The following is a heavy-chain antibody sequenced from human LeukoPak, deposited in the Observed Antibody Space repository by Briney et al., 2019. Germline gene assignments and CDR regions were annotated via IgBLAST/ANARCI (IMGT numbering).Heavy chain of an antibody. CDR1: AFTFSNYW. V-gene: IGHV3-7*01. CDR3: ARDQGSMIVVRTSNCYCDL. Sequence: PGGSLRLSCAASAFTFSNYWMSWVRQAPGKGLEWVANINQDGSEIYYVDSVKGRFTISRDNAKNSLYLQINSVRADDTAVYYCARDQGSMIVVRTSNCYCDLWGRGTLVTVSS. D-gene: IGHD3-22*01. CDR2: INQDGSEI. J-gene: IGHJ2*01.